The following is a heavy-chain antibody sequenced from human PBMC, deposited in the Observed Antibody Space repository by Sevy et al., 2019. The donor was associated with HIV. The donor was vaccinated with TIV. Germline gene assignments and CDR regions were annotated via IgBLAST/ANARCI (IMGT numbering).Heavy chain of an antibody. J-gene: IGHJ4*02. Sequence: GGSLRLSCAASGFTFSSYAMSWVRQAPGKGLEWVSAISGSGGSTYYEDSVKGRFTISRYNSKNTLYLQMNSLRAEDTAVYYGAKELKLRYYFDYWGQGTLVTVSS. CDR3: AKELKLRYYFDY. V-gene: IGHV3-23*01. D-gene: IGHD1-1*01. CDR1: GFTFSSYA. CDR2: ISGSGGST.